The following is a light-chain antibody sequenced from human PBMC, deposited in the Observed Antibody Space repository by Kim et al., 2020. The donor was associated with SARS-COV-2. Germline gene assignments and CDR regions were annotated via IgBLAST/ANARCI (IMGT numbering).Light chain of an antibody. CDR3: SSYTSSSWV. CDR1: SSDVGGYNY. CDR2: DVS. J-gene: IGLJ3*02. V-gene: IGLV2-14*03. Sequence: PGQSITISCTGTSSDVGGYNYVSWYQQHPGKAPKLMIYDVSNRPSGVSNRFSGSKSGNTASLTIPGLQAEDEADYYCSSYTSSSWVFGGGTQLTVL.